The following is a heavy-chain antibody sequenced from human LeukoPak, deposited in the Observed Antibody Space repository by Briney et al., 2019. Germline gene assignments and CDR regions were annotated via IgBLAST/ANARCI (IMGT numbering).Heavy chain of an antibody. Sequence: GGSLRLSCAASGFTFDDYGMSWVRQAPGKGLEWVSYISSSGSTIYYADSVKGRFTISRDNAKNSLYLQMNSLRAEDTAVYYCAKDRLTNLVLFDYWGQGTLVTVSS. J-gene: IGHJ4*02. CDR3: AKDRLTNLVLFDY. CDR1: GFTFDDYG. CDR2: ISSSGSTI. V-gene: IGHV3-11*01. D-gene: IGHD3-3*01.